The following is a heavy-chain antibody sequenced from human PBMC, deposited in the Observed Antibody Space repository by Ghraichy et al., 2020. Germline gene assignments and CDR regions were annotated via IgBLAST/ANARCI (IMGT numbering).Heavy chain of an antibody. CDR2: ISWNSGTI. D-gene: IGHD4-17*01. CDR1: GFSFDDYA. CDR3: AKDVIDFGDPYFYYMDV. J-gene: IGHJ6*03. Sequence: SLNISCESSGFSFDDYAMHWVRQAPGKGLEWVSGISWNSGTIIYADSVKGRFTISRDNAKNSLYLQMNSLRVEDTALYYCAKDVIDFGDPYFYYMDVWGKGTAVTVSS. V-gene: IGHV3-9*01.